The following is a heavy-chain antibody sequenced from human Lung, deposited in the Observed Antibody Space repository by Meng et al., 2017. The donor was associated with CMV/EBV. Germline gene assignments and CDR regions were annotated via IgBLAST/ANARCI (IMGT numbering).Heavy chain of an antibody. CDR1: GYNFW. CDR2: IYLRDSET. Sequence: GGSLRLXCEAPGYNFWIGWVRQMPGKGLEWMGIIYLRDSETKYSPSFQGQVTISADKSINTAYLQWSSLKASDTAMYYCARLSDDILTGYFVPPFDYWCRETLVTVSS. D-gene: IGHD3-9*01. J-gene: IGHJ4*02. CDR3: ARLSDDILTGYFVPPFDY. V-gene: IGHV5-51*01.